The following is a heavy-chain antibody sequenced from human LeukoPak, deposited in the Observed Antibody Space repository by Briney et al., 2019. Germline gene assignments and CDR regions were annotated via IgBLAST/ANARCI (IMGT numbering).Heavy chain of an antibody. CDR1: GYTFTGYY. Sequence: ASVKVSCKASGYTFTGYYMHWVRQAPGQGLEWMGWINPNSGGTNYAQKFQGRVTMTRDTSISTAYMELSRLRSDDTAVYYCATVVGASPDYFDYWGQGTLVTVSP. V-gene: IGHV1-2*02. D-gene: IGHD3-10*01. J-gene: IGHJ4*02. CDR3: ATVVGASPDYFDY. CDR2: INPNSGGT.